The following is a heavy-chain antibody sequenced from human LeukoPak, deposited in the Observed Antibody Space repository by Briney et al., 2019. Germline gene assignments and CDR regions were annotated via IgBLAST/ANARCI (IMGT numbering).Heavy chain of an antibody. Sequence: GGSLRLSCAASGFTFSSYGMYWVRQAPGKGLEWVSSISSSSSYIYYADSVKGRFTISRDNAKNSLYLQMNSLRAEDTAVYYCARDPYDYVWGSYRYTPGFFDYWGQGTLVTVSS. V-gene: IGHV3-21*01. J-gene: IGHJ4*02. D-gene: IGHD3-16*02. CDR2: ISSSSSYI. CDR3: ARDPYDYVWGSYRYTPGFFDY. CDR1: GFTFSSYG.